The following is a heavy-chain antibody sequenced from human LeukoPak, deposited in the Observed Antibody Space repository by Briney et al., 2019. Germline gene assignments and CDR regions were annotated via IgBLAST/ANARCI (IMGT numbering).Heavy chain of an antibody. D-gene: IGHD5-12*01. CDR3: ARGRRGYSGYDSTSFGY. Sequence: SETLSLTCTVSGGSISSGGYYWSWIRQHPGTGLEWIGYIYYSGSTYYNPSLKSRVTISVDTSKNQFSLKLSSVTAADTAVYYCARGRRGYSGYDSTSFGYWGQGTLVTVSS. J-gene: IGHJ4*02. CDR2: IYYSGST. V-gene: IGHV4-31*03. CDR1: GGSISSGGYY.